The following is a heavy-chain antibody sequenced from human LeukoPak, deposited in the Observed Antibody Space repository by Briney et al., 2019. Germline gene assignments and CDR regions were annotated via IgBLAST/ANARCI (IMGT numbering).Heavy chain of an antibody. CDR1: GGSFSGYY. Sequence: SETLSLTCAVYGGSFSGYYWSWIRQPPGKGLEWIGEINHSGSTNYNPSLKSRVTISVDTSKNQFSLKLSSVTAADTAVYYCATGGGIPGTTLWFAPWGQETLVTVPS. D-gene: IGHD1-7*01. CDR3: ATGGGIPGTTLWFAP. V-gene: IGHV4-34*01. CDR2: INHSGST. J-gene: IGHJ5*02.